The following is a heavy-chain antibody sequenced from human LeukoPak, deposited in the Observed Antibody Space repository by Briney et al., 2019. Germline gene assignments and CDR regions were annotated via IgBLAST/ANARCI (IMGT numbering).Heavy chain of an antibody. J-gene: IGHJ4*02. CDR2: ISSSSSYI. V-gene: IGHV3-21*01. CDR3: ARRPAGLFDY. CDR1: GFTFSTYT. D-gene: IGHD6-13*01. Sequence: PGGSLRLSCAASGFTFSTYTLNWVRQAPGKGLEWVSSISSSSSYIYYADSVKGRFTISRDNAKNSLYLQMNSLRAEDTAVYYCARRPAGLFDYWGQGTLVTVSS.